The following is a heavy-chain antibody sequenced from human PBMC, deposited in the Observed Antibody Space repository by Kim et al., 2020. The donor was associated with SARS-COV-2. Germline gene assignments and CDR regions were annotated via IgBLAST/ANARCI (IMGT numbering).Heavy chain of an antibody. CDR3: VKDGKTSYGFSTYFDY. Sequence: GGSLRLSCSASGFTFSSYAMHWVRQAPGKGLEYVSAISSNGGSTYYADSVKGRFTISRDNSKNTLYLQMSSLRAEDTAVYYCVKDGKTSYGFSTYFDYWGQGTLVTVSS. J-gene: IGHJ4*02. V-gene: IGHV3-64D*09. CDR2: ISSNGGST. CDR1: GFTFSSYA. D-gene: IGHD5-18*01.